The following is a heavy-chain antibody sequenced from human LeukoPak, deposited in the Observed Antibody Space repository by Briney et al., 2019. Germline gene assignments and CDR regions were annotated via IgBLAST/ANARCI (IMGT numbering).Heavy chain of an antibody. Sequence: PGGSLRLSCAVSGFTFSDYYMSWIRQAPGKGLEWVSYISSGGSTISHADSVKGRFTISRDNAENSLYLQMNSLRAEDTAVYYCALHQLWYPFDYWGQGTLVTVSS. D-gene: IGHD5-18*01. V-gene: IGHV3-11*01. CDR1: GFTFSDYY. CDR3: ALHQLWYPFDY. J-gene: IGHJ4*02. CDR2: ISSGGSTI.